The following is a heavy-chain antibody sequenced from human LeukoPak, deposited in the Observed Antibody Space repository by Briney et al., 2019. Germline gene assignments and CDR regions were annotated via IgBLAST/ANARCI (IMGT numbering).Heavy chain of an antibody. J-gene: IGHJ4*02. Sequence: GGSLRLSCAASGFTFSSYSMNWVRQAPGKGLEWVSSISSSSYIYYADSVKGRFTISRDNAKNSLYLQMNSLRAEDTAVYYCARSIAVAGDLDYWGQGTLVTVSS. D-gene: IGHD6-19*01. CDR3: ARSIAVAGDLDY. CDR2: ISSSSYI. V-gene: IGHV3-21*01. CDR1: GFTFSSYS.